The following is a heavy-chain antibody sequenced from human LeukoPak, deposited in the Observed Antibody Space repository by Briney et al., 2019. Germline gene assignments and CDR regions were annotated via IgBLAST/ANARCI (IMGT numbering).Heavy chain of an antibody. CDR3: ARDGRGEDSYGVDY. J-gene: IGHJ4*02. Sequence: SETLSLTCTVSGGSISSYYWSWIRQPAGKGLGWIGRIYTSGSTNYNPSLKSRVTMSVDTSKNQFSLKLSSVTAADTAVYYCARDGRGEDSYGVDYWGQGNLVTVSS. CDR1: GGSISSYY. V-gene: IGHV4-4*07. D-gene: IGHD5-18*01. CDR2: IYTSGST.